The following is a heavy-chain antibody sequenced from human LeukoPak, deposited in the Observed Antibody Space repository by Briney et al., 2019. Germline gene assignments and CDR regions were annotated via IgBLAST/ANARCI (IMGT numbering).Heavy chain of an antibody. J-gene: IGHJ4*02. CDR1: GGSISSGGYY. Sequence: SQTLSLTCTVSGGSISSGGYYWSWIRQHPGKGLEWIGYIYYSGSTYYNPSLKSRVTISVDTSKNQFSLKLSSVTAADTAVYYCVSHLWFEKYFDYWGQGTLVTVSS. D-gene: IGHD3-10*01. CDR2: IYYSGST. CDR3: VSHLWFEKYFDY. V-gene: IGHV4-31*03.